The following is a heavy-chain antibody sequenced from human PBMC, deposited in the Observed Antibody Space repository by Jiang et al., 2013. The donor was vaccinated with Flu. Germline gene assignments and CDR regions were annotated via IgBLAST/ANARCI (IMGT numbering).Heavy chain of an antibody. J-gene: IGHJ4*02. V-gene: IGHV4-34*01. CDR3: ARGSGYYDGASPDY. CDR2: INHSGST. D-gene: IGHD3-22*01. Sequence: KGLEWIGEINHSGSTNYNPSLKSRVTISVDTSKNQFSLKLSSVTAADTAVYYCARGSGYYDGASPDYWGQGTLVTVSS.